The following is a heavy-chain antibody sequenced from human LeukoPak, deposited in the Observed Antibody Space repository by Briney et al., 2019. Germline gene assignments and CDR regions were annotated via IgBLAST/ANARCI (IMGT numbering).Heavy chain of an antibody. CDR2: IYYSGST. CDR1: GGSISSSSYY. CDR3: ASYYDSSGYYYWFDP. V-gene: IGHV4-39*07. D-gene: IGHD3-22*01. Sequence: SETLSLTCTVSGGSISSSSYYWGWIRQPPGKGLEWIGSIYYSGSTYYNPSLKSRVTISVDTSKNQFSLKLSSVTAADTAVYYCASYYDSSGYYYWFDPWGQGTLVTVSS. J-gene: IGHJ5*02.